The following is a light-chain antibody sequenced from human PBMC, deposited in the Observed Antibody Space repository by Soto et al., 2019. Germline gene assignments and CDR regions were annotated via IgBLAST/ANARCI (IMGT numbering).Light chain of an antibody. CDR1: QSIGNF. J-gene: IGKJ1*01. CDR2: MAS. CDR3: QQYNHYPWT. V-gene: IGKV1-5*03. Sequence: DIQMTQSPSILSASVGDRVTITCRASQSIGNFLAWFQQKPGRAPELLVYMASILNSGVPSRFGGSGSGTEFTLTISGLQPDDFATYYCQQYNHYPWTFGQGTKVDIK.